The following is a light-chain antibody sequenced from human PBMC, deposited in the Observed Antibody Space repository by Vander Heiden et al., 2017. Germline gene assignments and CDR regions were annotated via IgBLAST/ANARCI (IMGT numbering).Light chain of an antibody. V-gene: IGKV2-28*01. J-gene: IGKJ2*01. CDR2: LAS. CDR3: MQALQTPYT. CDR1: QSLLHTNGYNY. Sequence: DIVMTPSPLSLPVTPGEPASISCRSSQSLLHTNGYNYLDWYLQKPGQSPQLLIHLASNRASGVPDRVSGSGSGTDFTLKISRVEAEDVGVYYCMQALQTPYTFGQGTKLEI.